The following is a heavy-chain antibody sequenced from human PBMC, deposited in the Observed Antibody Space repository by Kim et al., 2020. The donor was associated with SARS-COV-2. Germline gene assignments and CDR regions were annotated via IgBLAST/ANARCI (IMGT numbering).Heavy chain of an antibody. CDR3: ARDRGYDFWSGYPPNSGIDY. Sequence: ASVKVSCKASGYTFTSYGISWVRQAPGQGLEWMGWISAYNGNTNYAQKLQGRVTMTTDTSTSTAYMELRSLRSDDTAVYYCARDRGYDFWSGYPPNSGIDYWGQGTLVTVSS. J-gene: IGHJ4*02. CDR2: ISAYNGNT. CDR1: GYTFTSYG. D-gene: IGHD3-3*01. V-gene: IGHV1-18*01.